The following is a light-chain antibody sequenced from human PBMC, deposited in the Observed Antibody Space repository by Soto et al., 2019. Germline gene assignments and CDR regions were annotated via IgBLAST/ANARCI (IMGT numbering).Light chain of an antibody. CDR1: RSNIGAGYD. CDR2: RNH. Sequence: QSVLTQPPSVSGAPGQRVTISCTGTRSNIGAGYDVHWYQQIPGTAPKLLIYRNHDRPSGVPDRISGSKSDTSASLAISGLHADDEADYYCAAWDDSLNGRVFGTGTKLTVL. V-gene: IGLV1-40*01. J-gene: IGLJ1*01. CDR3: AAWDDSLNGRV.